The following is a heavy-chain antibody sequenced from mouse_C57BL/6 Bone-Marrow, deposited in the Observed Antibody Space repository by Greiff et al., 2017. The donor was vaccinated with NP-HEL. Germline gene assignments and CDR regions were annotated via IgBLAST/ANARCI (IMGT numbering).Heavy chain of an antibody. J-gene: IGHJ3*01. CDR3: TRGWRFAY. V-gene: IGHV1-15*01. CDR2: IDPETGGT. D-gene: IGHD3-3*01. Sequence: VQLQQSGAELVRPGASVTLSCKASGYTFTDYEMHWVKQTPVHGLEWIGAIDPETGGTAYNQKFKGKAILTADKSSSTAYMELRSLTSEDSAVYYCTRGWRFAYWGQGTLVTVSA. CDR1: GYTFTDYE.